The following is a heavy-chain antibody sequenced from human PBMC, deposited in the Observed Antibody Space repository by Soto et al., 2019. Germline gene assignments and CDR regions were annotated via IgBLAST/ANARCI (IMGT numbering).Heavy chain of an antibody. CDR1: GFTFSDYY. CDR2: ISSSGSTI. CDR3: ARDLSPYSDYYDESTSETWFDP. Sequence: PGGSLRLSCAASGFTFSDYYMSWIRQAPGKGLEWVSYISSSGSTIYYADSVKGRFTISRDNAKNSLYLQMNSLRAEDTAVYYCARDLSPYSDYYDESTSETWFDPWGQGTLVTVSS. V-gene: IGHV3-11*01. D-gene: IGHD3-16*01. J-gene: IGHJ5*02.